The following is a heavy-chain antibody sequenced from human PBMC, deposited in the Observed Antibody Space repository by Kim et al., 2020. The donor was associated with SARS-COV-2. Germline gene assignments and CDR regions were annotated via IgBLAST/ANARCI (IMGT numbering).Heavy chain of an antibody. CDR2: T. CDR3: ARGGNWNDAFDY. V-gene: IGHV1-3*01. Sequence: TKFSQKFQGRVTLSRDTSASTVYMEVSSLRSEDTAVYYCARGGNWNDAFDYWGQGTLVTVSS. D-gene: IGHD1-1*01. J-gene: IGHJ4*02.